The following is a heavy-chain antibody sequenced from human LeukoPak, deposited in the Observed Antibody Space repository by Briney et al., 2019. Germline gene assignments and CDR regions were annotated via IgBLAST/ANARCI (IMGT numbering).Heavy chain of an antibody. Sequence: PGGSLRLSCAASGFTFSSYAMSWVRQAPGKGLEWVSAISVSGGSTYYADSVKGRFTISRDNSKNTLYLQMNSLRAEDTAVYYCAKDQPFYYDSSGYMAPFDYWGQGTLVTVSS. J-gene: IGHJ4*02. CDR2: ISVSGGST. V-gene: IGHV3-23*01. D-gene: IGHD3-22*01. CDR3: AKDQPFYYDSSGYMAPFDY. CDR1: GFTFSSYA.